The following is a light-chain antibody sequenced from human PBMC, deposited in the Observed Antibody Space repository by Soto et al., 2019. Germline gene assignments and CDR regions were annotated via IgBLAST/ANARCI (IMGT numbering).Light chain of an antibody. V-gene: IGKV2-30*02. CDR3: MQGTHWPGT. CDR1: QSLVHSNGNTY. J-gene: IGKJ1*01. CDR2: KVS. Sequence: EVVMTQSPLSLPVTLGQPASISCRSSQSLVHSNGNTYLNWFQQRPGQSPRRLIYKVSNRDSGVPDRFSGSGSGNDFTLKISRVEAEDVGDYYCMQGTHWPGTFGQGTKVEIK.